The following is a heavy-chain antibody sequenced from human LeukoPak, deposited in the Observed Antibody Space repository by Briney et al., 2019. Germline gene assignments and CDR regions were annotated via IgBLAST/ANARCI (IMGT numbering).Heavy chain of an antibody. Sequence: GGSLRLSCAASGFTFSSYWMSWVRQAPGKGLEWVANIKQDGSEKYYVDSVKGRFTISRDNAKNSLYLQMNSLRADDTAVYYCAKAPVGANYYDSSGYFDYWGQGTLVTVSS. CDR3: AKAPVGANYYDSSGYFDY. D-gene: IGHD3-22*01. V-gene: IGHV3-7*03. CDR2: IKQDGSEK. J-gene: IGHJ4*02. CDR1: GFTFSSYW.